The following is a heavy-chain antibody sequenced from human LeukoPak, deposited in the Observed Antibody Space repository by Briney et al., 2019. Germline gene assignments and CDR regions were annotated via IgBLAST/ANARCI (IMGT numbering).Heavy chain of an antibody. CDR1: GGSISNYY. V-gene: IGHV4-59*08. CDR3: ARRGNYYDSSGYYHHWYFDL. Sequence: SETLSLTCTVSGGSISNYYWSWVRQPPGKGLEWIGYISYSGSTNYNPSLKSRVTISDTSKNQFSLKLSSVTAADTAVYYCARRGNYYDSSGYYHHWYFDLWGPGTLVTVSS. CDR2: ISYSGST. J-gene: IGHJ2*01. D-gene: IGHD3-22*01.